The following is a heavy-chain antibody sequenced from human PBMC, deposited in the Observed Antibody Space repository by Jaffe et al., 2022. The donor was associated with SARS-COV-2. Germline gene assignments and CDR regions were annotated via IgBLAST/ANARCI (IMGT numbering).Heavy chain of an antibody. Sequence: QVQLVESGGGVVQPGRSLRLSCAASGFTFSSYGMHWVRQAPGKGLEWVAVISYDGSNKYYADSVKGRFTISRDNSKNTLYLQMNSLRAEDTAVYYCAKGGSGWFESYFDYWGQGTLVTVSS. V-gene: IGHV3-30*18. CDR2: ISYDGSNK. CDR3: AKGGSGWFESYFDY. J-gene: IGHJ4*02. D-gene: IGHD6-19*01. CDR1: GFTFSSYG.